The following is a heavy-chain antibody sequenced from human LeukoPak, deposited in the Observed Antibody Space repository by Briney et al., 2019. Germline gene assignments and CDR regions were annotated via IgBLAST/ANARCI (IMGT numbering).Heavy chain of an antibody. CDR3: ARVRRRAWFGEFPQYNWFDP. Sequence: SETLSLTCTVPGGSISSIYFYWAWIRQPPGKGLEWIGSIYYSGNTYYNPSLKSRVTISVDTSKNQFSLKLSSVTAADTAVYYCARVRRRAWFGEFPQYNWFDPWGQGTLVTVSS. CDR1: GGSISSIYFY. J-gene: IGHJ5*02. CDR2: IYYSGNT. V-gene: IGHV4-39*01. D-gene: IGHD3-10*01.